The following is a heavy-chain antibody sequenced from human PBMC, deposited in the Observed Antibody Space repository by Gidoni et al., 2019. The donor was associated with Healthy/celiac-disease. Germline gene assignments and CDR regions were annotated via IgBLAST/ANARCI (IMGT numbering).Heavy chain of an antibody. Sequence: QLQLQESGPGLVKPSETLSLTCTVSGGSLSSSSYYWGWIRQPPGKGLEWIGSIYYSGSTYYNPSLKSRVTISVDTSKNQFSLKLSSVTAADTAVYYCARRTDYGGNPVQRYYYYGMDVWGQGTTVTVSS. J-gene: IGHJ6*02. D-gene: IGHD4-17*01. CDR1: GGSLSSSSYY. CDR2: IYYSGST. V-gene: IGHV4-39*01. CDR3: ARRTDYGGNPVQRYYYYGMDV.